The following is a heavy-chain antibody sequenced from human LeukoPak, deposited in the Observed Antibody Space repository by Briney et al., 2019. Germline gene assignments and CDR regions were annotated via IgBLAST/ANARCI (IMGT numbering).Heavy chain of an antibody. J-gene: IGHJ6*03. V-gene: IGHV4-59*12. D-gene: IGHD6-13*01. CDR1: GGSISSYY. CDR3: ARDTFSIAAAGTAINYYYYYYMDV. CDR2: IYYGGST. Sequence: QTSETLSLTCTGSGGSISSYYWNWIRQPPGKGLEWIGYIYYGGSTNYNPSLKSRVTISVDTSKIQFSLKLSSVTAADTAVYYCARDTFSIAAAGTAINYYYYYYMDVWGKGTTVTVSS.